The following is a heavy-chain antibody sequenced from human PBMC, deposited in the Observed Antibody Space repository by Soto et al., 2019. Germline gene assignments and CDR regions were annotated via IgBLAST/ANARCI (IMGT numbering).Heavy chain of an antibody. CDR3: ARGSWDDVTGHYYMDV. CDR2: TYYRSKWYI. D-gene: IGHD1-1*01. J-gene: IGHJ6*03. CDR1: GDSVSSNSAA. V-gene: IGHV6-1*01. Sequence: QVQLQQSGPGLVEPSQTLSLTCDISGDSVSSNSAAWNWIRQNPSRGLEWLGRTYYRSKWYINYAVSVKSRITVNPDTSKNPFSLQLNSVTPEDTAVYYCARGSWDDVTGHYYMDVWGKGTTVTVSS.